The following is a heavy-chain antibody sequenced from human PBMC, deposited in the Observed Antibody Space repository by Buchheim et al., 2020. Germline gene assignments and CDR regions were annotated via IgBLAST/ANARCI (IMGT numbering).Heavy chain of an antibody. J-gene: IGHJ4*02. Sequence: EVQLVESGGGLVQPGGSLRLSCAASGFTFSSYWMSWVRQAPGKGLEWVANIKEDGSEKYYVDSVKGRFAISRDNAKRSLYLQMNSLRAEDTAVYYCARDRKYYDNSGHFDYWGQGTL. CDR2: IKEDGSEK. CDR3: ARDRKYYDNSGHFDY. V-gene: IGHV3-7*01. CDR1: GFTFSSYW. D-gene: IGHD3-22*01.